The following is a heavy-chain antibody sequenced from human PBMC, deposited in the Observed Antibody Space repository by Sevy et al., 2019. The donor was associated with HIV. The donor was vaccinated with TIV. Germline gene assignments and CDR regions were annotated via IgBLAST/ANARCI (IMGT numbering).Heavy chain of an antibody. Sequence: GGSLRLSCAASGFTFTNYWMHWVRQAPGKGLGWVSSVDNDGSGTNYADSVKGRFTISRDNAKNTVYLQMNSLRAEDTAVYYCTRDMYGIDYWGQGTLVTVSS. V-gene: IGHV3-74*01. CDR2: VDNDGSGT. CDR3: TRDMYGIDY. J-gene: IGHJ4*02. D-gene: IGHD2-8*01. CDR1: GFTFTNYW.